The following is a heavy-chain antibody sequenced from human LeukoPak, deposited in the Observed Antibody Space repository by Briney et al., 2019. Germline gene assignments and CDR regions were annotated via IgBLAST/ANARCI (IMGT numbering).Heavy chain of an antibody. CDR3: AKRRRGSGPTIDN. CDR2: ISSSARFT. CDR1: RFNYHNCA. V-gene: IGHV3-23*01. Sequence: PGGSLRLSCAASRFNYHNCAMTWLRQAQGTGLEWVSRISSSARFTYSVLFATGRFTIPQDHSRHTPYLQMPSRSGQDPVVHYCAKRRRGSGPTIDNLGQGTLVTGSS. D-gene: IGHD2-15*01. J-gene: IGHJ4*02.